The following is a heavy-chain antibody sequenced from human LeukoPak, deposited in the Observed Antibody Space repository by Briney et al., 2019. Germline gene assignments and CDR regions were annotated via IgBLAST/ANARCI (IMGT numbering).Heavy chain of an antibody. CDR2: IIPTLDIA. V-gene: IGHV1-69*04. CDR3: ARGGNVEMATIPFIDY. J-gene: IGHJ4*02. Sequence: SVKVSCKASGYTFTSYGISWVRQAPGQGLEWMGRIIPTLDIANYAQKFQGRVTITADKSTSTAYMDLSSLRSEDTAVYYCARGGNVEMATIPFIDYWGQGTLVTVSS. CDR1: GYTFTSYG. D-gene: IGHD5-24*01.